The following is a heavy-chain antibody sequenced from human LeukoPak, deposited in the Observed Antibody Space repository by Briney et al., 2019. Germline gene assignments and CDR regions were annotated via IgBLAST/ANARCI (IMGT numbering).Heavy chain of an antibody. V-gene: IGHV1-18*01. D-gene: IGHD3-10*01. J-gene: IGHJ4*02. CDR1: GYTFTSYG. CDR2: ISAYNGNT. CDR3: ARDHYYGTLTFLDY. Sequence: ASVKVSCKASGYTFTSYGISWVRQAPGQGLEWMGWISAYNGNTNYAQKPQGRVTMTTDTSTSTAYMELRSLRSDDTAVYYCARDHYYGTLTFLDYWGQGTLVTVSS.